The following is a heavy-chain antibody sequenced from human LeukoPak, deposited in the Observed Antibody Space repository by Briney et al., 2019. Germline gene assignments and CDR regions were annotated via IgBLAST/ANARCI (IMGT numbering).Heavy chain of an antibody. CDR2: INPNNGAT. J-gene: IGHJ4*02. CDR1: GYTFTGYY. CDR3: TRESETYHGNDY. Sequence: GASVKVSCKASGYTFTGYYMHWVRQAPGQALEWMGRINPNNGATNYAQKLQGRATITGDTSISTAYMELSSLRSDDTAVYYCTRESETYHGNDYWGQGTLVTVSS. V-gene: IGHV1-2*06. D-gene: IGHD1-14*01.